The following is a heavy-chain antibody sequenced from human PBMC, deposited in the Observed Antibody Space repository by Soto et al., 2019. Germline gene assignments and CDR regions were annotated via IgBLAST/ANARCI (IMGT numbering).Heavy chain of an antibody. J-gene: IGHJ6*02. CDR1: GFTFSSYG. Sequence: GGSLRLSCAASGFTFSSYGMHWVRQAPGKGLEWVAVISYDGSNKYYADSVKGRFTISRDNSKNTLYLQMNSLRAEDTAVYYCAKDLQSDTWILDYYGMDVWGQGTTVTVSS. CDR3: AKDLQSDTWILDYYGMDV. D-gene: IGHD5-18*01. V-gene: IGHV3-30*18. CDR2: ISYDGSNK.